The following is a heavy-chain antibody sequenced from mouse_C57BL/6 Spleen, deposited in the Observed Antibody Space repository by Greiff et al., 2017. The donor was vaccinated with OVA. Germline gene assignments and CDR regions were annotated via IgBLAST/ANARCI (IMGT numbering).Heavy chain of an antibody. Sequence: EVQRVESEGGLVQPGSSMKLSCTASGFTFSDYYMAWVRQVPEKGLEWVANINYDGSSTYYLDSLKSRFIISRDNAKNILYLQMSSLKSEDTATYYCARAITTVVATDYAMDYWGQGTSVTVSS. CDR1: GFTFSDYY. D-gene: IGHD1-1*01. CDR3: ARAITTVVATDYAMDY. CDR2: INYDGSST. J-gene: IGHJ4*01. V-gene: IGHV5-16*01.